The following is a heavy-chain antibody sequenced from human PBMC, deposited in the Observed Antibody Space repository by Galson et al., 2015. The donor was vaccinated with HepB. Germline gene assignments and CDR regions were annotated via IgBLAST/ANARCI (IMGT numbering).Heavy chain of an antibody. Sequence: SVKVSCKASGGTFSSYTISWVRQAPGQGLEWMGRIIPILGIANYAQKFQGRVTITADKSTSTAYMELSSLRSEDTAVYYCARGDHPDAFDIWGQGTMVTVSS. CDR2: IIPILGIA. D-gene: IGHD5-24*01. J-gene: IGHJ3*02. CDR3: ARGDHPDAFDI. CDR1: GGTFSSYT. V-gene: IGHV1-69*02.